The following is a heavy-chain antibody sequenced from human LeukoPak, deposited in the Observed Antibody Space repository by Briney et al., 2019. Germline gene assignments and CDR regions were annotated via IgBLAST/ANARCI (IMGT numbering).Heavy chain of an antibody. Sequence: PSETLSLTCTVSGGSLSSSSYYWGWIRQPPGTGLEWIGSIYYSGSTYYNPSLKSRVTISVDTSKNQFSLKLSSVTAADTAVYYCARGFEGDIVVVPAASLDYWGQGTLVTVSS. V-gene: IGHV4-39*01. CDR1: GGSLSSSSYY. J-gene: IGHJ4*02. D-gene: IGHD2-2*01. CDR3: ARGFEGDIVVVPAASLDY. CDR2: IYYSGST.